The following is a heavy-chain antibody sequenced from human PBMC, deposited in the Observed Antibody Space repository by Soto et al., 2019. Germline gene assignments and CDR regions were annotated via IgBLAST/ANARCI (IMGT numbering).Heavy chain of an antibody. Sequence: PGGSLRLSCAASGFTFSSHWMHWVRQAPGKGLVWVSRINTDGTTTTYADSVKGRFTISRDNAKNTVYLQMNSLRAEDTGVYYCVRDRPGSQEYFDYWGQGNMVTVSS. V-gene: IGHV3-74*01. CDR2: INTDGTTT. D-gene: IGHD3-10*01. CDR3: VRDRPGSQEYFDY. CDR1: GFTFSSHW. J-gene: IGHJ4*02.